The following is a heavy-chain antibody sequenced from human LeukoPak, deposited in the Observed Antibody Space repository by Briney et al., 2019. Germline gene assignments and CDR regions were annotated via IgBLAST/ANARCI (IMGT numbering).Heavy chain of an antibody. Sequence: PSETLSLTCAVSGDYISSSSYYWGWIRQSPGTGLEWIGDIYHSGRTYYNPSLKSRVAISIDTSKNQFSLKLSSVTAADTAVYYCARAPDARIVVVPAAIGPWFDPWGQGTLVTVSS. CDR3: ARAPDARIVVVPAAIGPWFDP. CDR1: GDYISSSSYY. D-gene: IGHD2-2*01. V-gene: IGHV4-39*01. J-gene: IGHJ5*02. CDR2: IYHSGRT.